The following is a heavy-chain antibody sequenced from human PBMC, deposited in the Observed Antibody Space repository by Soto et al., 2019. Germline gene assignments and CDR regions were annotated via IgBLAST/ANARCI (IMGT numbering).Heavy chain of an antibody. J-gene: IGHJ4*02. CDR1: GFTFSGSA. CDR3: TSLGYSYGYFINY. D-gene: IGHD5-18*01. Sequence: PGGSLRLSCAASGFTFSGSAMHWVRQASGKGLEWVGRIRSKANSYATACAASVKGRFTISRDDSKNTAYLQMNSLKTEDTAVYYCTSLGYSYGYFINYWGQGTLVTVSS. CDR2: IRSKANSYAT. V-gene: IGHV3-73*01.